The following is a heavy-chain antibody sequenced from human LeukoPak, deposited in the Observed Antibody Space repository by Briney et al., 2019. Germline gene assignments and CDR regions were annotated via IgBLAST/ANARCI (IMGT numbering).Heavy chain of an antibody. V-gene: IGHV3-11*04. Sequence: GGSLRLSCAASGFTFSDYYMSWIRQAPGKGLEWVSYISSSSSTIYYADSVKGRFTISRDNAKNSLYLQMNSLRAEDTAVYYCARDWYYDSSGYYIFGEDAFDIWGQGTMVTVSS. CDR1: GFTFSDYY. CDR3: ARDWYYDSSGYYIFGEDAFDI. CDR2: ISSSSSTI. D-gene: IGHD3-22*01. J-gene: IGHJ3*02.